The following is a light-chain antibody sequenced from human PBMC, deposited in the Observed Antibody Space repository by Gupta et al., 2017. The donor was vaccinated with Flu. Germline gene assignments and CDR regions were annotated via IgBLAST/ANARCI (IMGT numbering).Light chain of an antibody. V-gene: IGLV2-23*01. CDR1: SSDVGSYNL. J-gene: IGLJ3*02. CDR2: EGS. Sequence: SPGPSITISCTGTSSDVGSYNLVSWYQQHPGKAPKLMIYEGSKRPSGVSNRFSGSKSGNTATLTISGLQAEDEADYYCCSYAGSSSCVFGGGTKLTVL. CDR3: CSYAGSSSCV.